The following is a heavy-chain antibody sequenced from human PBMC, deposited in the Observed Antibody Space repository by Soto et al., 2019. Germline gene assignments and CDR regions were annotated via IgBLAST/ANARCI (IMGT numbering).Heavy chain of an antibody. CDR3: ARGISMIVGDQRDAHHKYYFDS. V-gene: IGHV4-34*01. CDR1: GGSFSGHY. J-gene: IGHJ4*02. CDR2: VNHSGST. Sequence: PSETLSLTCAVYGGSFSGHYWSWIRQPPGKGLEWIGEVNHSGSTNSNPSLWSRLTVSVDTAKNQFSMKLSSLTAADTAVYYCARGISMIVGDQRDAHHKYYFDSWGRGTLVTVSS. D-gene: IGHD3-22*01.